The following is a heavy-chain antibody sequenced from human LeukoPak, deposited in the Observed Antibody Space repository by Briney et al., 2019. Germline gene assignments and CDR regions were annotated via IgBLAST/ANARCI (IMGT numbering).Heavy chain of an antibody. CDR3: ARDKSGNSGWYPYFDY. V-gene: IGHV1-2*02. Sequence: ASVRVSCKASGYTFTTYAMSWVRQAPGQGLEWMGWINPNSGGTNYAQKFQGRVTMTRDTSISTAYMELSRLRSDDTAVYYCARDKSGNSGWYPYFDYWGQGTLVTVSS. J-gene: IGHJ4*02. CDR2: INPNSGGT. D-gene: IGHD6-19*01. CDR1: GYTFTTYA.